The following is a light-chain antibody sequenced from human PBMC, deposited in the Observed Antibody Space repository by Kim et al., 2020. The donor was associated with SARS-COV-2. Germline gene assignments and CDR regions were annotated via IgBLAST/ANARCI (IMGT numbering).Light chain of an antibody. V-gene: IGLV2-14*03. CDR2: DVS. CDR1: SSDVGGYNY. CDR3: SSYTSSSTWV. Sequence: GQSSTISCTGTSSDVGGYNYVSGYQQHPGKAPKLMIYDVSNRPSGVSNRFSGSKSGNTASLTISGLQAEDEADYYCSSYTSSSTWVFGGGTQLTVL. J-gene: IGLJ3*02.